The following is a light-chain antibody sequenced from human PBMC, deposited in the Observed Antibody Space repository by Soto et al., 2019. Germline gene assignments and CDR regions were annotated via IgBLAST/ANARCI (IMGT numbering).Light chain of an antibody. Sequence: IQMTQSPSTLSASIGDRVTITCGASQTITRWMEWYQQKPGKAPKLLIYDASTLESGVPSRFRGSRSGTEFTLTISSLQPDDFETYYCQQYNSYSEAFGQGTKVDIK. V-gene: IGKV1-5*01. CDR1: QTITRW. CDR2: DAS. J-gene: IGKJ1*01. CDR3: QQYNSYSEA.